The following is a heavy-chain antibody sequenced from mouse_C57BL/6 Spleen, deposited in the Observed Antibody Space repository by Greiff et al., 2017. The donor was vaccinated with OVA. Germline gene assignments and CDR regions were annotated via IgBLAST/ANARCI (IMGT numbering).Heavy chain of an antibody. V-gene: IGHV1-26*01. CDR1: GYTFTDYY. D-gene: IGHD1-1*02. CDR2: INPNNGGT. CDR3: AAYYPGYAMDY. J-gene: IGHJ4*01. Sequence: VQLQQSGPELVKPGASVKISCKASGYTFTDYYMNWVKQSHGKSLEWIGDINPNNGGTSYNQKFKGKATLTVDKSSSTAYMELRSLTSEDSAVYYCAAYYPGYAMDYWGQGTSVTVSS.